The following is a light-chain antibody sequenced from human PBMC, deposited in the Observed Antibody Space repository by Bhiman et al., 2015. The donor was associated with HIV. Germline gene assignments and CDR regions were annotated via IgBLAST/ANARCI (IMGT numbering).Light chain of an antibody. CDR3: SSYAGHNIYV. CDR1: SSDIGGFNY. J-gene: IGLJ1*01. CDR2: DVT. V-gene: IGLV2-14*03. Sequence: QSALTQPASVSGSPGQSITISCTGTSSDIGGFNYVSWYQQYPGKAPKLIIYDVTVRPSGVSNRFSGSSSGSTASLTISGLLAEDEADYYCSSYAGHNIYVFGTATKVTVL.